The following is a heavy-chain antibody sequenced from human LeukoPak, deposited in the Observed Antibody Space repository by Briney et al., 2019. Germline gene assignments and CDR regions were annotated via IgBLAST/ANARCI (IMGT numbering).Heavy chain of an antibody. CDR2: ISSSSSYI. D-gene: IGHD3/OR15-3a*01. Sequence: GGSLRLSCAASGFTFSSYSMNWVRQAPGKGLEWVSSISSSSSYIYYADSVKGRFTISRDNAKNSLYLQMNSLRAEDTAVYYCARIFWTYAFDIWGKGQWSPSLQ. V-gene: IGHV3-21*01. CDR1: GFTFSSYS. J-gene: IGHJ3*02. CDR3: ARIFWTYAFDI.